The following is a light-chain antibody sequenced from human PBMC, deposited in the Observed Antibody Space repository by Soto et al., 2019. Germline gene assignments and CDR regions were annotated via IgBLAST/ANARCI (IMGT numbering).Light chain of an antibody. CDR3: QQDYSYTLR. J-gene: IGKJ5*01. V-gene: IGKV1-39*01. Sequence: SPMTQCPCSLSSYGRAGININCRASRTIIGYLNWYQLKPGKAPKLLIYAASSLHSGVPSRFSGSGSGTDFTLTISCLQSEDFATYYCQQDYSYTLRFGQGTRLDIK. CDR2: AAS. CDR1: RTIIGY.